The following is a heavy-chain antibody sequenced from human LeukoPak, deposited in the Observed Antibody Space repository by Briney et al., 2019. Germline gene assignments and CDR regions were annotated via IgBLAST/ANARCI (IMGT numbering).Heavy chain of an antibody. Sequence: ASVKVSCKASGGTFSSYAISWVRQAPGQGLEWMGGIIPIFGTANYAQKFQGRVTITADESTSTAYMELSSLRSEDTAVYFCARDVRPGWIGAFDIWGQGTVVSVSS. CDR1: GGTFSSYA. CDR2: IIPIFGTA. J-gene: IGHJ3*02. V-gene: IGHV1-69*13. D-gene: IGHD3-10*02. CDR3: ARDVRPGWIGAFDI.